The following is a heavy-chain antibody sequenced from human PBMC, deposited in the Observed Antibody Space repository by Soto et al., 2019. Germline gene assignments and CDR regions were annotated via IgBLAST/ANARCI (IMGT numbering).Heavy chain of an antibody. CDR2: ISTSGTSA. J-gene: IGHJ4*02. V-gene: IGHV3-11*05. D-gene: IGHD6-19*01. Sequence: QVQLEESGGGLVKPGGSLRLSCAASGFTFSGFYMSWIRQAPGKGLEYISFISTSGTSANYADSVKGRFIISRDNAKNSLYLQMDSLRADDPAVYYCARDRGAVTGQYFDYWGQGTLVTVSS. CDR1: GFTFSGFY. CDR3: ARDRGAVTGQYFDY.